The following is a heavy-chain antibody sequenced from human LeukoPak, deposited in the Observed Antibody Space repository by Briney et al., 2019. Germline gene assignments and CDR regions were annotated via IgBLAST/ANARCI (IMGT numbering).Heavy chain of an antibody. CDR1: GFTFSSYA. V-gene: IGHV3-23*01. CDR3: AKDGYYYDSSGYSYFDY. Sequence: GGSLRLSCAASGFTFSSYAMSWVRQAPGKGLEWVSATSGSGGSTYYADSVKGRFTISRDNSKNTLYLQMNSLRAEDTAVYYCAKDGYYYDSSGYSYFDYWGQGTLVTVSS. J-gene: IGHJ4*02. CDR2: TSGSGGST. D-gene: IGHD3-22*01.